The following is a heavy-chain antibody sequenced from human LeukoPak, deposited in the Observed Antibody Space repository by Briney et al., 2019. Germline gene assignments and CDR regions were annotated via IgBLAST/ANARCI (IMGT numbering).Heavy chain of an antibody. Sequence: SVKVSCKASGGTFSSYAISWVRQAPGQGLEWMGRIIPIFGTANYAQKFQGRVTITTDESTSTAYMELRSLRSDDTAVYYCARDPSSAVAGTSFDYWGQGTLVTVSS. CDR2: IIPIFGTA. CDR3: ARDPSSAVAGTSFDY. V-gene: IGHV1-69*05. D-gene: IGHD6-19*01. CDR1: GGTFSSYA. J-gene: IGHJ4*02.